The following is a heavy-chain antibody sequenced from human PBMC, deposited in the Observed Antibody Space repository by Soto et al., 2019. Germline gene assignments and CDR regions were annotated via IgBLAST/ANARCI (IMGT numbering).Heavy chain of an antibody. CDR2: IWYDGSNK. CDR1: GFTFSSYG. Sequence: GSLRLSCAASGFTFSSYGMHWVRQAPGKGLEWVAVIWYDGSNKYYADSVKGRFTISRDNSKNTLYLQMNSLRAEDTAVYYCASQEYDFWSGYQGSYYYYGMDVWGQGTTVIVSS. V-gene: IGHV3-33*01. D-gene: IGHD3-3*01. CDR3: ASQEYDFWSGYQGSYYYYGMDV. J-gene: IGHJ6*02.